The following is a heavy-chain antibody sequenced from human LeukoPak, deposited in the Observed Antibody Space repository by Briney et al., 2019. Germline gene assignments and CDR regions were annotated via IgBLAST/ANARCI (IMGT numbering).Heavy chain of an antibody. Sequence: SETLSLACAVYGGSFSGYYWSWIRQPPGKGLEWIGEINHSGSTNYNPSLKSRVTISVDTSKNQFSLKLSSVTAVDTAVYYCARGSPSRGYSYGLGYWGQGTLVTVSS. CDR3: ARGSPSRGYSYGLGY. CDR1: GGSFSGYY. J-gene: IGHJ4*02. V-gene: IGHV4-34*01. D-gene: IGHD5-18*01. CDR2: INHSGST.